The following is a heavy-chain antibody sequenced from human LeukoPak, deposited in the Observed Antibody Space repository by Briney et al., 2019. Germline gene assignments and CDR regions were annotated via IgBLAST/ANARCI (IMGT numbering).Heavy chain of an antibody. J-gene: IGHJ4*02. D-gene: IGHD3-10*01. CDR2: INHSGST. CDR3: AKHYMGPYDNRGLDY. CDR1: GGSFSGYY. Sequence: SETLSLTCAVYGGSFSGYYWSWIRQPPGKGLEWIGEINHSGSTNYNPSLKSRVTISVDTSKNQFSLKLSSVTAADTATYYCAKHYMGPYDNRGLDYWGQGSLVTVSS. V-gene: IGHV4-34*01.